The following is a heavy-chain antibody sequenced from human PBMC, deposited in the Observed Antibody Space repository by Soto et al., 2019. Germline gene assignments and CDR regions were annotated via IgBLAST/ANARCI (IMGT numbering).Heavy chain of an antibody. CDR2: ISAYNGNT. D-gene: IGHD1-20*01. J-gene: IGHJ6*02. V-gene: IGHV1-18*04. Sequence: QIQLVQSGAEVKKPGASVKVSCKASGYSFTSYGISWVRQAPGQGLEWMGWISAYNGNTNYEQKFQGRVAMTTDTFTNTAYLELRTLRSDDAAVYYCARDPPITGSLRGTPLMAVWGQGTTVTVSS. CDR1: GYSFTSYG. CDR3: ARDPPITGSLRGTPLMAV.